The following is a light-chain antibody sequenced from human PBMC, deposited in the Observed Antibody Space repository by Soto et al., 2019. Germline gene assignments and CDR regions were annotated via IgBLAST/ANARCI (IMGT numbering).Light chain of an antibody. V-gene: IGKV3-15*01. CDR3: QQFNIWPHMLS. J-gene: IGKJ4*01. Sequence: IVVTQSPATLSVSPGERVTLSCRASQGVGSNLAWYQQRPGQAPRLLIYDASTRATGIPDRFSGSGSGTEFNLTISSLQSEDFAVYYCQQFNIWPHMLSFGGGTKLE. CDR1: QGVGSN. CDR2: DAS.